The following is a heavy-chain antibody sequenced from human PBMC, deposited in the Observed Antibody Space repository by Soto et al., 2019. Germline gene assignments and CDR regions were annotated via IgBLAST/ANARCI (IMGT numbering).Heavy chain of an antibody. V-gene: IGHV3-33*01. J-gene: IGHJ4*02. CDR1: GFTFSSYG. CDR2: VWYDGSNK. Sequence: QVQLVESGGGVVQPGRSLRLSCEASGFTFSSYGMHWVRQAPGKGLEWVSIVWYDGSNKYYADSVKGRFTISRDNSKNTLYLQLNTLRGDDSAVYYCAGDSSWKSIHYWGQGNLVPVSS. CDR3: AGDSSWKSIHY. D-gene: IGHD2-15*01.